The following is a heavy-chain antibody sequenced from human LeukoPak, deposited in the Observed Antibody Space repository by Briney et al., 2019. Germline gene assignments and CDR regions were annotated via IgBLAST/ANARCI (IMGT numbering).Heavy chain of an antibody. CDR3: ARRIAAAGTEFDY. J-gene: IGHJ4*02. CDR2: INPNSGGT. CDR1: GYTFTGYY. D-gene: IGHD6-13*01. Sequence: GASVEVSCKASGYTFTGYYMHWVRQAPGQGLEWMGWINPNSGGTNYAQKFQGRVTMTRDTSISTAYMELSRLRSDDTAVYYCARRIAAAGTEFDYWGQGTLVTVSS. V-gene: IGHV1-2*02.